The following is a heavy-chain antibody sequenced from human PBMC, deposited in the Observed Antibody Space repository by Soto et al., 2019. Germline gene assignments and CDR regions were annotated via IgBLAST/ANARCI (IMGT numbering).Heavy chain of an antibody. CDR3: ARDGDRCTSTRCSPWPDTHFDL. CDR2: ISPYNGNT. V-gene: IGHV1-18*01. J-gene: IGHJ2*01. D-gene: IGHD2-2*01. Sequence: QVQLVQSGDEVKKPGASVKVSCKASGYTFTNKGISWVRQAPGQGLEWMGWISPYNGNTKYPQKLQGRVTMTTDTSMRTSYMELRSLRSDDTAVYFCARDGDRCTSTRCSPWPDTHFDLWGRGTLVTVSS. CDR1: GYTFTNKG.